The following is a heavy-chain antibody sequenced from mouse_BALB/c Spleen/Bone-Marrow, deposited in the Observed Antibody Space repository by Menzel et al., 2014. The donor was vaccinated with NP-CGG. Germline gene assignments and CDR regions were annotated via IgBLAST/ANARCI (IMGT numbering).Heavy chain of an antibody. V-gene: IGHV1-54*01. Sequence: QVQLKQSGDELVRPGTSVKVSCKASGYAFTNYLIEWFKQRPGQGLEWIGRINPGIGGTTYNAKFKGKATLTADESSTTAYMQLSSLTSDDSAVYFCARFTRDYWGQGTTLTVSS. CDR2: INPGIGGT. CDR3: ARFTRDY. J-gene: IGHJ2*01. CDR1: GYAFTNYL.